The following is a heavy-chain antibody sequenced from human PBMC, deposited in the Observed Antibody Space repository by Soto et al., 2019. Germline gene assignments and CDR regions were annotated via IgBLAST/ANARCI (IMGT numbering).Heavy chain of an antibody. CDR1: GYPYTNSY. Sequence: QVQLVQSGAEVRKPGASVKVSCKASGYPYTNSYMHWVRQAPGQGLEWMGWIHPNTGGTNYAQKFQGRVTMTRDTSVSTVYMELNRLTYDDTAIYFCASDFRTRGWFRQAGNVAMDVWGQGTTVTVS. J-gene: IGHJ6*02. CDR3: ASDFRTRGWFRQAGNVAMDV. V-gene: IGHV1-2*02. D-gene: IGHD6-19*01. CDR2: IHPNTGGT.